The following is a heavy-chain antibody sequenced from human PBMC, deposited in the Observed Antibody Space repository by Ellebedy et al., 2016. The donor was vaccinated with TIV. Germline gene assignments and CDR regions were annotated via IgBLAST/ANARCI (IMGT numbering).Heavy chain of an antibody. J-gene: IGHJ4*02. V-gene: IGHV3-11*01. CDR2: ISSSGSTI. CDR1: GFTFSDYY. D-gene: IGHD6-19*01. CDR3: AKSNSGWSFRGLSVSHFDC. Sequence: GESLKISXAASGFTFSDYYMSWIRQAPGKGLEWVSYISSSGSTIYYADSVKGRFSISRDNSKNTLYLQMNSLRVEDTAVYYCAKSNSGWSFRGLSVSHFDCWGQGTLVTVSS.